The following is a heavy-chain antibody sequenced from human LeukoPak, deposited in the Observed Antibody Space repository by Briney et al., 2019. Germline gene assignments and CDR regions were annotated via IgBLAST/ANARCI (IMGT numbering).Heavy chain of an antibody. CDR3: AKDPWGLDRYFDY. V-gene: IGHV3-23*01. CDR2: ISGSGGST. J-gene: IGHJ4*02. CDR1: GFTFSSYA. Sequence: QAGGSLRLSCAASGFTFSSYAMSWVRQAPGKGLEWVSAISGSGGSTYYADSVKGRFTISRDNSKNTLYLQMNSLRAEDTAVYYCAKDPWGLDRYFDYWGQGTLVTVSS. D-gene: IGHD3-16*01.